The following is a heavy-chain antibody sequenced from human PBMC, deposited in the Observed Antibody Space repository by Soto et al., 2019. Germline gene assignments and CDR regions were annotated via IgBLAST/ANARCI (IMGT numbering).Heavy chain of an antibody. CDR2: IGTAGDT. D-gene: IGHD2-15*01. V-gene: IGHV3-13*01. Sequence: PGGSLRLSCAVSGFTFSSYDMHWVRQATGKGLEWVSAIGTAGDTYYPGSVKGRFTISRENAKNSLYLQMNSLRAGDTAVYYCARASSYCSGGSCYSGAGAFDIWGQGTMVTVSS. J-gene: IGHJ3*02. CDR3: ARASSYCSGGSCYSGAGAFDI. CDR1: GFTFSSYD.